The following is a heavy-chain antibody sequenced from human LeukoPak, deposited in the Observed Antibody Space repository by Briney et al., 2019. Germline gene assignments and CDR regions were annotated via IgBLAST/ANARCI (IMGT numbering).Heavy chain of an antibody. Sequence: GESLKISCKGSGYNFTNYWIGWVRQMPGKGLEWMGIIYPSDSDTIYSPSFQGQVTISADKSISTAYPQWSSLKASDTAMYYCARREDRLYRTNWSNWFDPWGQGTLVTVSS. CDR1: GYNFTNYW. CDR3: ARREDRLYRTNWSNWFDP. D-gene: IGHD6-13*01. CDR2: IYPSDSDT. J-gene: IGHJ5*02. V-gene: IGHV5-51*01.